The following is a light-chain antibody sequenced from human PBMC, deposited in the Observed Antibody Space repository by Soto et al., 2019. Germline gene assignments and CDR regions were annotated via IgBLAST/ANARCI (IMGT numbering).Light chain of an antibody. Sequence: IQLSQSPSSLSASAGDRFTITCRASQGIRNHLAWYQQKPGNAPKLLIFAASTLQSGVPSRFSGSGSGTDFTLTISSLQPEDFATYYCQQYNSYPLTFGRGTKVDIK. CDR1: QGIRNH. CDR3: QQYNSYPLT. J-gene: IGKJ1*01. CDR2: AAS. V-gene: IGKV1-9*01.